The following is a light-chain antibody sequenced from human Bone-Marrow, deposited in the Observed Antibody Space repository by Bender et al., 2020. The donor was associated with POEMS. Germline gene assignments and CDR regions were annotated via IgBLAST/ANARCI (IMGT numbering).Light chain of an antibody. J-gene: IGLJ1*01. Sequence: QSVVTQPPSTSGTPGQRVTISCSGSDSNIGSETVSWYQHIPGTAPKLLIYGYNNRPSGVPDRFSGSKSGTSASLAITGLQAEDEGDYYCSSYTSSSTRYVFGTGTKVTVL. CDR3: SSYTSSSTRYV. CDR1: DSNIGSET. CDR2: GYN. V-gene: IGLV1-44*01.